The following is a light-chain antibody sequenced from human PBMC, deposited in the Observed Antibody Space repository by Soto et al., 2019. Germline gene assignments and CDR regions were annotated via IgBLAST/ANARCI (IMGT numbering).Light chain of an antibody. V-gene: IGLV2-8*01. Sequence: QSALTQPPSASGSPGQSVTISRTGTSSDVGGYNYVSWYQQHPGKAPKVIIYEVSKRPSGVPDRFSGSKSGSTASLTVSGLQAEDEADYYCSSYEVTNTFVFGTGTKVTVL. CDR2: EVS. J-gene: IGLJ1*01. CDR3: SSYEVTNTFV. CDR1: SSDVGGYNY.